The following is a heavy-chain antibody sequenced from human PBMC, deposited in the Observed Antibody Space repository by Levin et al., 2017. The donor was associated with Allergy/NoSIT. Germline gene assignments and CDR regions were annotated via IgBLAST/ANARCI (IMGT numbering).Heavy chain of an antibody. J-gene: IGHJ4*02. Sequence: SETLSLTCTVSGGSISSSSYYWGWIRQPPGKGLEWIGSIYYSGSTYYNPSLKSRVTISVDTSKNQFSLKLSSVTAADTAVYYCARSARWGTMVRGVISYWGQGTLVTVSS. CDR1: GGSISSSSYY. D-gene: IGHD3-10*01. V-gene: IGHV4-39*01. CDR3: ARSARWGTMVRGVISY. CDR2: IYYSGST.